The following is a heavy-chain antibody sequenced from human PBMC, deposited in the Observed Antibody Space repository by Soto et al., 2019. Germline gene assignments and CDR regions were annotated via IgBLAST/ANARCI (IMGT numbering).Heavy chain of an antibody. Sequence: EVQLVESGGGLVQPGGSLRLSCAASGFTFSSYEMNWVRQAPGKGLEWVSYISSSGSTIYYADSVKGRFTISRDNAKNSLYLQMNSLRAEDTAVYYCARVGGLLFYYYGMDVWGQGTTDTVSS. CDR1: GFTFSSYE. V-gene: IGHV3-48*03. J-gene: IGHJ6*02. CDR3: ARVGGLLFYYYGMDV. D-gene: IGHD3-16*01. CDR2: ISSSGSTI.